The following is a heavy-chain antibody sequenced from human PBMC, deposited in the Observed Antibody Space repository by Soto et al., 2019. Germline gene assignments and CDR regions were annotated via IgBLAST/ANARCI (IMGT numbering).Heavy chain of an antibody. Sequence: QVQLQESGPGLVKPSQTLSLTCTVSGGSISSGGYYWSWIRQHPGKGLEWIGYIYYSGSTYYNPSLKSRVTISVDTSKNQFSLKLSSVTAADTAVYYCARFNYGGNSGRGHWFDPWGQGTLVTVSS. J-gene: IGHJ5*02. V-gene: IGHV4-31*03. CDR3: ARFNYGGNSGRGHWFDP. CDR1: GGSISSGGYY. CDR2: IYYSGST. D-gene: IGHD4-17*01.